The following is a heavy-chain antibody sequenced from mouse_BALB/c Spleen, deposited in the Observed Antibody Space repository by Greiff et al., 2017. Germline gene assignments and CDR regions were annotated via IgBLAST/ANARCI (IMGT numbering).Heavy chain of an antibody. J-gene: IGHJ1*01. D-gene: IGHD1-1*01. V-gene: IGHV1-15*01. CDR2: IDPETGGT. CDR3: TRSPTTDWYFDV. CDR1: GYTFTDYE. Sequence: QVQLQQSGAELVRPGASVTLSCKASGYTFTDYEMHWVKQTPVHGLEWIGAIDPETGGTAYNQKFKGKATLTADKSSSTAYMELRSLTSEDSAVYYCTRSPTTDWYFDVWGAGTTVTVSS.